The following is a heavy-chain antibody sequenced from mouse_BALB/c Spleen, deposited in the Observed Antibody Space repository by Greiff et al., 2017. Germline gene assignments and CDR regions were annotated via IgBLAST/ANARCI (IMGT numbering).Heavy chain of an antibody. J-gene: IGHJ4*01. CDR3: ARRKDYAMDY. V-gene: IGHV7-3*02. CDR1: GFTFTDYY. CDR2: IRNKANGYTT. Sequence: EVKVVESGGGLVQPGGSLRLSCATSGFTFTDYYMSWVRQPPGKALEWLGFIRNKANGYTTEYSASVKGRFTISRDNSQSILYLQMNTLRAEDSATYYCARRKDYAMDYWGQGTSVTVSS.